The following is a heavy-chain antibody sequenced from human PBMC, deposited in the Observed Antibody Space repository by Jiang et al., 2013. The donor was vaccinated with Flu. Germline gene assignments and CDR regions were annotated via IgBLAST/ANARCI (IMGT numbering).Heavy chain of an antibody. Sequence: LLKPSETLSLTCAVYGGSFSGYYWSWIRQPPGKGLEWIGEINHSGSTNYDPSLKSRVTISVDTSKNQFSLKLSSVTAADTAVYYCARGWGRDYWGQGTLVTVSS. CDR1: GGSFSGYY. D-gene: IGHD7-27*01. CDR2: INHSGST. J-gene: IGHJ4*02. CDR3: ARGWGRDY. V-gene: IGHV4-34*01.